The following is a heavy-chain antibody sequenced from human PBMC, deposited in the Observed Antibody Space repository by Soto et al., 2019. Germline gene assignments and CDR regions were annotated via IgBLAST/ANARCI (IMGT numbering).Heavy chain of an antibody. Sequence: PGGSLRLSCAASGFTFSTYGMHWVRQAPGKGLEWVALIWFDGSDKYYTESVKGRFTISRDNSKSTLYPQMNSLRAEDTAFYYCARLYCSATSCYSVGAFDIRGPGTMVTVSS. V-gene: IGHV3-33*01. D-gene: IGHD2-2*01. J-gene: IGHJ3*02. CDR1: GFTFSTYG. CDR3: ARLYCSATSCYSVGAFDI. CDR2: IWFDGSDK.